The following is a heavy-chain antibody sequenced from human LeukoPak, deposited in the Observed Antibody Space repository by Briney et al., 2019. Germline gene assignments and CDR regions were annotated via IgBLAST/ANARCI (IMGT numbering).Heavy chain of an antibody. CDR3: ARLGAGPTYYDFWSGYSSFYFDY. CDR1: GGSTSSSNYY. D-gene: IGHD3-3*01. Sequence: ASETLSLTCTVSGGSTSSSNYYWGWIRQPPGKGLEWIGGIHYSGNTYYNPSLKSRVTISVDTSKNQFSLKLSSVTAADTAVYYCARLGAGPTYYDFWSGYSSFYFDYWGQGTLVTVSS. CDR2: IHYSGNT. J-gene: IGHJ4*02. V-gene: IGHV4-39*01.